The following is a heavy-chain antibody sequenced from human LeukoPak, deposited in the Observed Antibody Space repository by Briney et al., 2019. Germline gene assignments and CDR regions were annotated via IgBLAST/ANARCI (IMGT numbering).Heavy chain of an antibody. J-gene: IGHJ4*02. CDR2: IYYTGST. CDR3: ARARSVRAREEFDY. D-gene: IGHD1-26*01. V-gene: IGHV4-59*12. CDR1: GGSISSYY. Sequence: SETLSLTCTVSGGSISSYYWSWIRQPPGKGLEWIGYIYYTGSTYYNPSLKSRVTISEDTSKNQFSLKLSSVTAADAAVYYCARARSVRAREEFDYWGQGTLVTVSS.